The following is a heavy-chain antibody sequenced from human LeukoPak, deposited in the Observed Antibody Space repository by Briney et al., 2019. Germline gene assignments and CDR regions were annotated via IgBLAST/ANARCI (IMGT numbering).Heavy chain of an antibody. CDR2: MYHSGST. D-gene: IGHD3-22*01. CDR1: GYSISSGYY. J-gene: IGHJ6*03. Sequence: SETLSLTCTVSGYSISSGYYWGWIRQPPGKGLEWIGSMYHSGSTYYNPSLKSRVTISVDTSKNQFSLKLSSVTAADTAVYYRARPYSYDSGGYYYMDVWGKGTTVTVSS. CDR3: ARPYSYDSGGYYYMDV. V-gene: IGHV4-38-2*02.